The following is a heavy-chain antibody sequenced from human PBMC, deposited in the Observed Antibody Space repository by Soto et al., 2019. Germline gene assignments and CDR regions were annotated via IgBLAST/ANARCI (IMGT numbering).Heavy chain of an antibody. D-gene: IGHD2-8*01. V-gene: IGHV3-23*01. J-gene: IGHJ4*02. Sequence: EVQLLESGGGLVQPGGSLRLSCVAPRFDFSSHEMSWVRQAAGKGLEWVSRVSLTGDRTNYAGSVKGRFTVSRDNFKNALYLEMDSLRPDDTAIYYCARGGGFCTPTSCAIDSWGRGTPVTVSS. CDR1: RFDFSSHE. CDR2: VSLTGDRT. CDR3: ARGGGFCTPTSCAIDS.